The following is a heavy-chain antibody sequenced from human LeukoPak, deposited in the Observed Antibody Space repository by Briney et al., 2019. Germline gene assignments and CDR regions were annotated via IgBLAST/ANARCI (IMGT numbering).Heavy chain of an antibody. CDR1: GYTFTGYY. Sequence: ASVEVSCKASGYTFTGYYLHWVRQAPGQGLEWMGWINPNSGDTNYAQDFQGRVTMTRDTSIRTAYMELSSLRSDDTAVYYCAKPDDKNPPYYFDFWGQGTLVTVSS. CDR2: INPNSGDT. V-gene: IGHV1-2*02. J-gene: IGHJ4*02. CDR3: AKPDDKNPPYYFDF. D-gene: IGHD1-14*01.